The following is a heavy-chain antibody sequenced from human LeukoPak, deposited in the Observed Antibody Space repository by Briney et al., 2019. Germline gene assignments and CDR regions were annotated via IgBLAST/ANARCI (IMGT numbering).Heavy chain of an antibody. CDR1: GYSISSGYY. J-gene: IGHJ4*02. CDR2: IYNSGST. CDR3: AREGYNRGWRIDY. Sequence: PSETLSLTCTVSGYSISSGYYWGWIRQSPGEGLEWIGSIYNSGSTYYNPSPKSRVTISVDTSKEQFSLKLTSVTAADTAGYYGAREGYNRGWRIDYWGLGTLVTVSS. D-gene: IGHD6-19*01. V-gene: IGHV4-38-2*02.